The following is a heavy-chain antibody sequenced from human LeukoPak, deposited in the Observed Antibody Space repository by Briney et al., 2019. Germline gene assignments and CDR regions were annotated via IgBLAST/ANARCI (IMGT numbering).Heavy chain of an antibody. V-gene: IGHV1-8*01. CDR2: MNPNSGNT. D-gene: IGHD6-6*01. CDR1: GYTFTSYD. Sequence: ASVTVSCMASGYTFTSYDINWVRQATGQGREWMGWMNPNSGNTGYAQKFQGRVTMTRNTSISTAYMELSSLRSEDTAVYYCARAVKSDIAARRGRYYGMDVWGQGTTVTVSS. CDR3: ARAVKSDIAARRGRYYGMDV. J-gene: IGHJ6*02.